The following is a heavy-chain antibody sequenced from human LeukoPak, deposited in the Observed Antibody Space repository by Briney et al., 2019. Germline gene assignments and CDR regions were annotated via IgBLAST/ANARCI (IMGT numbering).Heavy chain of an antibody. Sequence: GASVKASCTASGSTVTGYYMHWVRQAAGHGLEWMGLINPNSGGTNYAQKFQGRVTMTRDTSISTAYMELSRLRSDDTAVYYCARTGNWAPDYWGQGTLVTVSS. D-gene: IGHD1-14*01. CDR3: ARTGNWAPDY. J-gene: IGHJ4*02. CDR2: INPNSGGT. CDR1: GSTVTGYY. V-gene: IGHV1-2*02.